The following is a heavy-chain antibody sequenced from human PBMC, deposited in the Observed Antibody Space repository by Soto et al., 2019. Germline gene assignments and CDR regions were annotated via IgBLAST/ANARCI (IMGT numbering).Heavy chain of an antibody. CDR3: TRDKVLDEAIYYYYGMDV. Sequence: SLRLSCIASGFTFGDYAMSWVRQAPGKGLEWVGFIRSNAYGGTTEYAASVKGRFTISRDDSKSIAYLQMNSLKTEDTAVYYCTRDKVLDEAIYYYYGMDVWGQGTTVTVSS. CDR1: GFTFGDYA. D-gene: IGHD3-16*01. J-gene: IGHJ6*02. V-gene: IGHV3-49*04. CDR2: IRSNAYGGTT.